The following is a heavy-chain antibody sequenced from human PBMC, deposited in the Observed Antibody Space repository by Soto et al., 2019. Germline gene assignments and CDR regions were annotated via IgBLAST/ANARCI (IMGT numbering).Heavy chain of an antibody. J-gene: IGHJ4*02. V-gene: IGHV1-18*04. Sequence: QVQLVQSGAEVKKPGASVKVSCKASGYTFTTYGISWVRQAPGQGLEWMGWINTYTGNTKYAQKLQGRVTMTTDTSTSTAYMELRSLTSDDTAVYYCAREADSSDNSRGFDYWGQGTLVTVSS. CDR3: AREADSSDNSRGFDY. D-gene: IGHD3-22*01. CDR1: GYTFTTYG. CDR2: INTYTGNT.